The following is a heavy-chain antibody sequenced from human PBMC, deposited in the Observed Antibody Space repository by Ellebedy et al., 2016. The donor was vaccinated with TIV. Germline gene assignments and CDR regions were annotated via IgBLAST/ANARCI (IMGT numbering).Heavy chain of an antibody. J-gene: IGHJ4*02. Sequence: SETLSLTXSVSGESISGYYRNWIRQSPGKGLEWIGYIDYSGSPNYSPSLRSRVTISQDTSKNQVSLKLTSETAADTAVYYCARALGYTGSASHYFDHWGQGTLATV. CDR2: IDYSGSP. CDR1: GESISGYY. V-gene: IGHV4-59*01. D-gene: IGHD5-18*01. CDR3: ARALGYTGSASHYFDH.